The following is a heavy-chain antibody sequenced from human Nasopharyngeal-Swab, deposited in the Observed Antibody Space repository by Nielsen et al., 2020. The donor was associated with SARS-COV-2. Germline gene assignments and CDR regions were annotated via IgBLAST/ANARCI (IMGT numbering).Heavy chain of an antibody. J-gene: IGHJ3*02. CDR3: ASRYSSGWGAFDI. D-gene: IGHD6-19*01. CDR2: IYYSGST. CDR1: GGSISSYC. V-gene: IGHV4-59*01. Sequence: SETLSLTCTVSGGSISSYCWSWIRQPPGKGLEWIGYIYYSGSTNYNPSLKSRVTISVDTSKNQFSLKLSSVTAADTAVYYCASRYSSGWGAFDIWGQGTTVTVSS.